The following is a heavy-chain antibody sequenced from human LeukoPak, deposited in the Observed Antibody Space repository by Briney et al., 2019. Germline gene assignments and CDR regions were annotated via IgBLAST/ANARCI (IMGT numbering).Heavy chain of an antibody. CDR1: GYTFTGYY. D-gene: IGHD3-16*02. J-gene: IGHJ4*02. CDR3: ARGPYDYVWGSYRYTRDFDY. Sequence: ASVKVSCKASGYTFTGYYMHWVRQAPGQRLEWMGWINPNSGGTNYAQKFQGRVTMTRDTSISTAYMELSRLRSDDTAVYYCARGPYDYVWGSYRYTRDFDYWGQGTLVTVSS. CDR2: INPNSGGT. V-gene: IGHV1-2*02.